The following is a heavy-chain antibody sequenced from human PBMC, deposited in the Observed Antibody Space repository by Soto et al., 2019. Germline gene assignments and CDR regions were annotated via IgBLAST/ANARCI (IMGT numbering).Heavy chain of an antibody. D-gene: IGHD3-10*01. CDR1: GGSISSSNW. CDR2: IYHSGNT. V-gene: IGHV4-4*02. J-gene: IGHJ4*02. Sequence: QVQLQESGPGLVKPSGTLSLTCAVSGGSISSSNWGSLLRPPRGTGLEWLGEIYHSGNTNYHPSLKSRVTMAVDKSRNQFSLKLSSVTAADPAVYDCARRWGEGRVDSWGQGTLVPFSS. CDR3: ARRWGEGRVDS.